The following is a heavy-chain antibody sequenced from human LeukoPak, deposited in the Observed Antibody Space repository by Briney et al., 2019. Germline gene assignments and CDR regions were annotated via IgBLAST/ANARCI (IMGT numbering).Heavy chain of an antibody. CDR2: INPNSGGT. CDR3: ARAVPNDGITMIVR. Sequence: GASVKVSCKASGYTFTGYYMHFVRQAPGQGLEWMGWINPNSGGTNYAQKFQGRVTMTRDTSISTAYMELSRLRSDDTAVYYCARAVPNDGITMIVRWGQGTLVTVSS. CDR1: GYTFTGYY. J-gene: IGHJ4*02. V-gene: IGHV1-2*02. D-gene: IGHD3-22*01.